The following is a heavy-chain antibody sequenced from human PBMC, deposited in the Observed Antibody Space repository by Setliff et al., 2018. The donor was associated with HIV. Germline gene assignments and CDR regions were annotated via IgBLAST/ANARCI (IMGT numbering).Heavy chain of an antibody. D-gene: IGHD2-2*01. Sequence: GGSLRLSCAASGFTFSSYGMHWVRQAPGKGLEWVAVIWYDGSSEYYGDSVKGRFTISRDNAKNSLYLQMNSLKTEDTALYYCTTKPPAADFQHWGQGTLVTVSS. CDR2: IWYDGSSE. CDR1: GFTFSSYG. J-gene: IGHJ1*01. V-gene: IGHV3-33*03. CDR3: TTKPPAADFQH.